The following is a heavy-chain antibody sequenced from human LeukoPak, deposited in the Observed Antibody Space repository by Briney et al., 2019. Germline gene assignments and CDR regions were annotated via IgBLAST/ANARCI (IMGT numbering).Heavy chain of an antibody. CDR1: GFTFRRYW. J-gene: IGHJ4*02. V-gene: IGHV3-7*01. CDR3: AKSRTPLLWFGESPDY. D-gene: IGHD3-10*01. CDR2: IKQDGSEK. Sequence: GGSLRLSCAASGFTFRRYWMSSVRQAPRKGLACVANIKQDGSEKYYWDSVEGRFTISRDNAKNSLYLQMNSLRVEDTAVYYCAKSRTPLLWFGESPDYWGQGTLVTVSS.